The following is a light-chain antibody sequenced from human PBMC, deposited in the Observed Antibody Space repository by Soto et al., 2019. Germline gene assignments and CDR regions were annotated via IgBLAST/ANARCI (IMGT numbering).Light chain of an antibody. CDR3: QQYNSYPLT. CDR2: GAS. J-gene: IGKJ4*01. Sequence: EIQMTQSPSSLSASVGDRVTITCRASQDINDYLAWFQQRPGKAPKSLIYGASTLQSGVPSKFSGSGSGTDFTLNISSLQPEDFATYYCQQYNSYPLTVGGGTKVEIK. CDR1: QDINDY. V-gene: IGKV1-16*02.